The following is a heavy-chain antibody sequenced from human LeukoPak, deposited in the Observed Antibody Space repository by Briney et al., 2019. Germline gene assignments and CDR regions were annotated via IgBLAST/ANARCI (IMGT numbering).Heavy chain of an antibody. Sequence: GGSLRLSCAASGFSVSSNYVSWVRQAPGKGLEWVSVIYSGGTTYYADSIKGRFTISRDNAKNTLYLQMNSLRAEDTAVYYCATYNWEFVTDYWGQGTLVTVSS. CDR3: ATYNWEFVTDY. J-gene: IGHJ4*02. V-gene: IGHV3-53*01. CDR2: IYSGGTT. D-gene: IGHD1-20*01. CDR1: GFSVSSNY.